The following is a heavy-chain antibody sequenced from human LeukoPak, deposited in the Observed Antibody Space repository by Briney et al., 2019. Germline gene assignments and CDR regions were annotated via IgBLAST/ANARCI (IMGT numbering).Heavy chain of an antibody. CDR1: GYSFTSYG. D-gene: IGHD3-3*01. V-gene: IGHV1-18*01. CDR3: ASLRLRFLEWSSNDY. Sequence: ASVTVSCKASGYSFTSYGISWVRQAPGQGLEWMGWISAYKGNTNYAQKVQGRVTMTTDTSTSTAYMELRSLRSDDTAMYYCASLRLRFLEWSSNDYWGQGTLVTVSS. CDR2: ISAYKGNT. J-gene: IGHJ4*02.